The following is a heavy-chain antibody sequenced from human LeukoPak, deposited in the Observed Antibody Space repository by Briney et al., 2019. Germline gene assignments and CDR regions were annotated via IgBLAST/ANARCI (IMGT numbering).Heavy chain of an antibody. J-gene: IGHJ3*02. D-gene: IGHD3-10*01. Sequence: GASVKVSRKASGYTFTTYVISWVRQAPAQGLEWMGWISGNNGKTNYAKKFQVRVNMTTDTSTSTTYMELRSLRSDDTAIYYCARRCGSGIRGAFDIWGQGTMVTVSS. CDR3: ARRCGSGIRGAFDI. CDR2: ISGNNGKT. CDR1: GYTFTTYV. V-gene: IGHV1-18*01.